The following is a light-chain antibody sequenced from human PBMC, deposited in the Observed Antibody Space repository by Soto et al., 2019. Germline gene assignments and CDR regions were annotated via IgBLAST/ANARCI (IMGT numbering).Light chain of an antibody. CDR3: QQYGSSHRT. CDR2: GAS. J-gene: IGKJ1*01. V-gene: IGKV3-20*01. Sequence: EIVLTQSPGTLSLSPGERATLSCRASQSVSSSYLAWYQQKPGQAPRLLIYGASSRATGIPDRFSGSGSGTDFTLTISRLEPEDFAVYYCQQYGSSHRTFGQGPKVEI. CDR1: QSVSSSY.